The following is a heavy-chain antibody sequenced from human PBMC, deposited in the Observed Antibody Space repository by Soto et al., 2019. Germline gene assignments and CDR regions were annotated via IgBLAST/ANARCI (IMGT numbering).Heavy chain of an antibody. CDR3: AGGTGLAWRDYYSYGMYV. V-gene: IGHV1-69*01. CDR1: GGTFSSYA. CDR2: IIPICGTA. D-gene: IGHD1-1*01. J-gene: IGHJ6*02. Sequence: QVQLVQSGAEVKKPGSSVKVSCKSSGGTFSSYAISLVRQAPGQGLEWMGGIIPICGTANYAQKFQGRVTITADESTSTAYMELSSLRSEDTAVYYCAGGTGLAWRDYYSYGMYVLGQGTTVTVSS.